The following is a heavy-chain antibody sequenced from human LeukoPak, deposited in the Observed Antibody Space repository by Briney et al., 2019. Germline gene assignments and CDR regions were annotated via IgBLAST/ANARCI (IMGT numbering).Heavy chain of an antibody. CDR3: AKNALFGVVISYFDY. CDR2: ISGSGGST. CDR1: GFTFSSYA. J-gene: IGHJ4*02. D-gene: IGHD3-3*01. V-gene: IGHV3-23*01. Sequence: GGSPRLSCAASGFTFSSYAMSWVSQAPGKGLEWVSAISGSGGSTYYADSVKGRFTISRDNSKNTLYLQMNSLRAEDTAVYYCAKNALFGVVISYFDYWGQGTLVTVSS.